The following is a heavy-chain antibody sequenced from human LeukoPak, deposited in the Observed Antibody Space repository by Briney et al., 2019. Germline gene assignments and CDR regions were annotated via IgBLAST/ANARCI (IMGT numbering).Heavy chain of an antibody. CDR1: GFTFSDSP. J-gene: IGHJ1*01. CDR2: ITTKGNNYAT. V-gene: IGHV3-73*01. D-gene: IGHD1-26*01. CDR3: ATPESGDYSDLQQ. Sequence: PGGSLKLSCAASGFTFSDSPIHWVRQTSGRGLEWIGRITTKGNNYATVYGASVKGKFTISRDDSGKTAYLQMNSLEIEDTAVYYCATPESGDYSDLQQWGQGTLVTVSS.